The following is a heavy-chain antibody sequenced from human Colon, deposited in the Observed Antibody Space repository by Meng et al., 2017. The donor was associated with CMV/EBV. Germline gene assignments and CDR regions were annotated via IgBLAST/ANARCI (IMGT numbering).Heavy chain of an antibody. CDR3: AGSRVVGATGPDY. CDR2: IYTNDNT. J-gene: IGHJ4*02. Sequence: GESLKISCAASGFTVNSKYMSWVRQAPGKGLEWVSVIYTNDNTFYADSVKGRFTISRDNSQNTLFLQMNSLRPEDTAVYYCAGSRVVGATGPDYWGQGTLVTVSS. V-gene: IGHV3-66*02. CDR1: GFTVNSKY. D-gene: IGHD1-26*01.